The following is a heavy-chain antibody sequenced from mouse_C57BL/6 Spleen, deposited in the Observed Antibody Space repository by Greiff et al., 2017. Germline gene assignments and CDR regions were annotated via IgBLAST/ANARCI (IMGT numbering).Heavy chain of an antibody. CDR2: ISDGGSYT. CDR1: GFTFSSYA. Sequence: EVKLMESGGGLVKPGGSLKLSCAASGFTFSSYAMSWVRQTPEKRLEWVATISDGGSYTYYPDNVKGRFTISRDNAKNNLYLQMSHLKSEDTAMYYCARDGSSSYAMDYWGQGTSVTVSS. CDR3: ARDGSSSYAMDY. J-gene: IGHJ4*01. V-gene: IGHV5-4*01. D-gene: IGHD1-1*01.